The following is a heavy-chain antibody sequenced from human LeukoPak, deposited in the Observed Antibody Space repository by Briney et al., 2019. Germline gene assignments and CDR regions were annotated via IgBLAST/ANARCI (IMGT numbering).Heavy chain of an antibody. CDR2: ISSSSSYI. Sequence: GGSLRLSCAASGFTFSGYSMNWVRQAPGKGLEWVSCISSSSSYIYYADSVKGRFTISRDNAKNSLYLQMNSLRAEDTAVYYCAREYSSSSGYYYYYIHVGYKGTTVPVSS. CDR1: GFTFSGYS. D-gene: IGHD6-6*01. V-gene: IGHV3-21*01. J-gene: IGHJ6*03. CDR3: AREYSSSSGYYYYYIHV.